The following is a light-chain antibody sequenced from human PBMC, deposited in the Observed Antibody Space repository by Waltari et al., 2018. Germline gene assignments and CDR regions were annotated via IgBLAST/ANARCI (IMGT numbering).Light chain of an antibody. CDR1: QSVLYSSNNKNY. V-gene: IGKV4-1*01. J-gene: IGKJ1*01. Sequence: DIVMTQSPDSLAVSLGERATIPGKSSQSVLYSSNNKNYLAWYQQKPGQPPKLLICWASTRESGIPDRFSGSGSGTDFTLTISSLQAEDVAVYYCQQYYSTPRTFGQGTKVEIK. CDR2: WAS. CDR3: QQYYSTPRT.